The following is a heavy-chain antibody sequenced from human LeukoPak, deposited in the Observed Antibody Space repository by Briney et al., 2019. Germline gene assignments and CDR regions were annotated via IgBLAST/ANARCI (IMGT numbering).Heavy chain of an antibody. D-gene: IGHD3-3*01. V-gene: IGHV3-23*01. Sequence: GGSLRLSCAASGFTFSSYAMSWVRQAPGKGLEWVSAISGSGGSTYYADSVKGRFTISRDNSKNTLYLQMNSLRAEDTAVYYCAYLITIFGVVPWFDPWGQGILVTVSS. CDR1: GFTFSSYA. CDR3: AYLITIFGVVPWFDP. J-gene: IGHJ5*02. CDR2: ISGSGGST.